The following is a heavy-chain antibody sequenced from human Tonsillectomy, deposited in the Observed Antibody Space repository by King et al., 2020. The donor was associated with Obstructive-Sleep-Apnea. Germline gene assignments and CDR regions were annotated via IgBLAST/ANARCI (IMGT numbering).Heavy chain of an antibody. V-gene: IGHV4-4*02. CDR3: ARAGIAVARRPFDY. CDR1: GGSISSSNW. CDR2: IDHSGST. D-gene: IGHD6-19*01. J-gene: IGHJ4*02. Sequence: VQLQESGPGLVKPSGTLSLTCAVSGGSISSSNWWSWFRQPPGKVRWWIGGIDHSGSTHYNPSPKIRVTISVGKSKYRFSRKLSFLTAADTAVYYCARAGIAVARRPFDYWGQGTLVTVSS.